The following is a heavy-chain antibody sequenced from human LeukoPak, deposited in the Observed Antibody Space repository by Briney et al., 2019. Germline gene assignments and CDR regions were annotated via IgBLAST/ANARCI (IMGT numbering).Heavy chain of an antibody. V-gene: IGHV3-21*01. D-gene: IGHD1-26*01. J-gene: IGHJ4*02. Sequence: GGSLRLSCAVSGFTFSSYSMNWVRQAPGKGLEWVSSITSSGGFIYYADPVKGRLTISRDNAKNSLYLQMNSLRAEDTAVYYFARDLIMRATNYWGQGTLVTVSS. CDR1: GFTFSSYS. CDR2: ITSSGGFI. CDR3: ARDLIMRATNY.